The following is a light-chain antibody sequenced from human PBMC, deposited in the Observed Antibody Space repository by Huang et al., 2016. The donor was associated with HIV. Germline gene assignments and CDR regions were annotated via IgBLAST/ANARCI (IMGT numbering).Light chain of an antibody. Sequence: EIVLTQSPGTLSLSPGERATLSCRASQSVSSNYLAWYQQKPGQAPRLLIYGASTRATGIPARFSGSGSGTDFTLTISRLEPEDFAVYYCQKYDSSSWTFGQGTKVEIK. V-gene: IGKV3-20*01. CDR1: QSVSSNY. J-gene: IGKJ1*01. CDR3: QKYDSSSWT. CDR2: GAS.